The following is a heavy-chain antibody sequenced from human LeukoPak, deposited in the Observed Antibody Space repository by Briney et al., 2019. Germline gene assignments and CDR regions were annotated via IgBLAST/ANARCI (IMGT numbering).Heavy chain of an antibody. J-gene: IGHJ6*03. D-gene: IGHD3-10*01. V-gene: IGHV4-39*07. Sequence: SETLSLTCTVSGGSISSSSYYWGWIRQPPGKGLEWIGSIYYSGSTYYNPSLKSRVTISVDTSKNQFSLKLSSVTAADTAVYYCAREGSDYYGSGSYYRSYYYYMDVWGKGTTVTISS. CDR2: IYYSGST. CDR1: GGSISSSSYY. CDR3: AREGSDYYGSGSYYRSYYYYMDV.